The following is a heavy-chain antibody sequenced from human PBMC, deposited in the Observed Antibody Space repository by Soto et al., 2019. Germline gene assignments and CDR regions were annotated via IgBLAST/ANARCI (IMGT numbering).Heavy chain of an antibody. CDR3: TREGGYYYGLDV. J-gene: IGHJ6*02. D-gene: IGHD1-26*01. V-gene: IGHV3-15*07. CDR1: GFTFNHAW. CDR2: IKSKSDGGTT. Sequence: PGGALRLSCAASGFTFNHAWMSWVRQAPGKGLEWVGRIKSKSDGGTTDYAAPVKGRFTISRDDSENTVYLQMNSLKTEDIAVYYCTREGGYYYGLDVWGQGTTVTVSS.